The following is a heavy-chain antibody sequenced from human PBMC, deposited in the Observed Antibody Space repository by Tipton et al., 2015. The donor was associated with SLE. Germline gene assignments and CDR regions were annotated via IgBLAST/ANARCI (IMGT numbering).Heavy chain of an antibody. Sequence: GSLRLSCAASGFTLNNYAMSWVRQAPGTGLEWVSLIYSDETNTHYVDAVKGRFTISRDNGKNSLYLQMNSLRAEDTAVYYCAKERFGAFEIWGQGTMVTVSS. D-gene: IGHD3-16*01. CDR3: AKERFGAFEI. CDR1: GFTLNNYA. J-gene: IGHJ3*02. CDR2: IYSDETNT. V-gene: IGHV3-23*03.